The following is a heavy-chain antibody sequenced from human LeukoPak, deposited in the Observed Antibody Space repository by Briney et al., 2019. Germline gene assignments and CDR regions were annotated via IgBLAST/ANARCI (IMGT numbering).Heavy chain of an antibody. CDR1: GFTFSDYY. CDR2: ISSSGSTI. V-gene: IGHV3-11*01. CDR3: ARSRALEEITMIVVGHYVDY. J-gene: IGHJ4*02. Sequence: PGGPLRLSCAASGFTFSDYYMSWIRQAPGKGLEWVSYISSSGSTIYYADSVKGRFTISRDNAKNSLYLQMNSLRAEDTAVYYCARSRALEEITMIVVGHYVDYWGQGTLVTVSS. D-gene: IGHD3-22*01.